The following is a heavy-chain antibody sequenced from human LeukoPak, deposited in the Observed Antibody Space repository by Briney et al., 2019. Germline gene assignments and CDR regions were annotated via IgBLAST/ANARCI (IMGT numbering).Heavy chain of an antibody. V-gene: IGHV3-53*01. Sequence: GGSLRLSCAASGFTVSSNYMTWVRQAPGKGLEWVSVIHSGGSSYYADSVKGRFTISRDNSKNTLYLQMNSLRAEDTAVYYCARSTSGSYPDYWGQGTLVIVSS. D-gene: IGHD1-26*01. CDR3: ARSTSGSYPDY. J-gene: IGHJ4*02. CDR1: GFTVSSNY. CDR2: IHSGGSS.